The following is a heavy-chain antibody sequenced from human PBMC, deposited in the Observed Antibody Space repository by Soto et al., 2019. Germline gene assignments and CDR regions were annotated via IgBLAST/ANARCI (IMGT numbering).Heavy chain of an antibody. J-gene: IGHJ4*02. CDR1: GGSLSGHY. V-gene: IGHV4-34*01. Sequence: KTSETLPRTWGVYGGSLSGHYWSWMRQAPGKAVEWLGEINHSGSTNYNPSLKSRVTISVDTSKNQLSLKLSSVTAADTSVYYCARGITWKAVVQRDAPDKTYFDSWGRGTLVTIFS. CDR3: ARGITWKAVVQRDAPDKTYFDS. CDR2: INHSGST. D-gene: IGHD2-15*01.